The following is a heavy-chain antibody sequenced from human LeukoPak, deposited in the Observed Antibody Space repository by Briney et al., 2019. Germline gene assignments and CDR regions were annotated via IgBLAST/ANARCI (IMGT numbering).Heavy chain of an antibody. J-gene: IGHJ5*02. D-gene: IGHD1-26*01. CDR2: IIPTFGIA. Sequence: ASVKVSCKASGGTFSSYAISWVRQAPGPGLEWMGRIIPTFGIANYEQKFQGRVTITADKSTSTAYMELSSLRSEDTAVYYCARDEGGLFDPWGQGTLVTVSS. V-gene: IGHV1-69*04. CDR3: ARDEGGLFDP. CDR1: GGTFSSYA.